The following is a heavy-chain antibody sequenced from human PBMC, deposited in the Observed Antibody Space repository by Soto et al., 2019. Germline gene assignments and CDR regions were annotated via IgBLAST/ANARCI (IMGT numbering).Heavy chain of an antibody. CDR2: IYYSGST. CDR3: ARQGFLEWLPPAYMDV. Sequence: SETLSLTCTVSGGSISSSSYYWGWIRQPPGKGLEWIGSIYYSGSTYYNPSLKSRVTISVDTSKNQFSLKLSSVTAADTAVYYCARQGFLEWLPPAYMDVWGKGTTVTVSS. J-gene: IGHJ6*03. V-gene: IGHV4-39*01. D-gene: IGHD3-3*01. CDR1: GGSISSSSYY.